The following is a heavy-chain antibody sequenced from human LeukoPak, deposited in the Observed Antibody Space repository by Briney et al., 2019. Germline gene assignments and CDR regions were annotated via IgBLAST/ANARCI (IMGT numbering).Heavy chain of an antibody. J-gene: IGHJ5*02. D-gene: IGHD3-22*01. CDR1: GGSISSGDYY. V-gene: IGHV4-30-4*01. Sequence: SETLSLTCTVSGGSISSGDYYWSWIRQPPGKGLEWIAYMYYSGSTYHNPSLKSRVTMSADTSKNQLSLKLSSVTAADTAVYYCARPYYYDSRIDPWGQGILVTVSS. CDR3: ARPYYYDSRIDP. CDR2: MYYSGST.